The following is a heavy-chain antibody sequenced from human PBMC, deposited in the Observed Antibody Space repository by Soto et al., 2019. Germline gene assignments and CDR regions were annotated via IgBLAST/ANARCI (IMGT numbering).Heavy chain of an antibody. CDR2: IYSGGST. CDR1: GFTVSSNY. D-gene: IGHD4-17*01. Sequence: EVQLVESGGGLVQPGGSLRLSCAASGFTVSSNYMNWVGQAPGKGLEWVSVIYSGGSTYYADSVKGRFTISRDNSKNTLSLQMNSLRAEDTAVYYCARDFVHGDHPEYFQHWGQGTLVTVSS. J-gene: IGHJ1*01. CDR3: ARDFVHGDHPEYFQH. V-gene: IGHV3-66*01.